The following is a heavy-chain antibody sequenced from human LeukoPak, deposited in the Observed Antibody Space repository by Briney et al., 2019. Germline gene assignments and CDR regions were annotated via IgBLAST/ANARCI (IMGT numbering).Heavy chain of an antibody. CDR3: AKLSDGYNYYFDY. V-gene: IGHV3-23*01. CDR2: ITCSGGNT. J-gene: IGHJ4*02. D-gene: IGHD5-24*01. CDR1: GFTFSSYV. Sequence: PGGSLRLSCAASGFTFSSYVMSWVRQAPGKGLEWVSGITCSGGNTYYADSVKGRFTISRDNSKNTLYLQMNSLRAEDTALYYCAKLSDGYNYYFDYWGQGTLVTVSS.